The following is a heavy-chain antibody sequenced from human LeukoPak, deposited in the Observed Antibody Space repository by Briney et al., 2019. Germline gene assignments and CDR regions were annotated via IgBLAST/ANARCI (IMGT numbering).Heavy chain of an antibody. CDR3: VRDSGYDTD. D-gene: IGHD5-12*01. CDR1: GGSISSSSYY. V-gene: IGHV4-39*07. J-gene: IGHJ4*02. Sequence: SETLSLTCTVSGGSISSSSYYWGWIRQPPGKGLEWLGSIYYSGNTYDNPSLKSRVTMSVDTSKNQFSLKLSSVTAADTAVYYCVRDSGYDTDWGQGTLVTVSS. CDR2: IYYSGNT.